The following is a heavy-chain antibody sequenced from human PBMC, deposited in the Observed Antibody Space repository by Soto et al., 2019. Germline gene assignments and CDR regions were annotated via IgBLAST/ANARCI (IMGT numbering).Heavy chain of an antibody. D-gene: IGHD3-3*01. CDR1: GFTFSSYA. V-gene: IGHV3-23*01. J-gene: IGHJ5*02. CDR3: AKTGYYDFWSGYYNNWFDP. CDR2: ISGSGGST. Sequence: AGGSLRLSCAASGFTFSSYAMSWVRQAPGKGLEWVSAISGSGGSTYYADSVKGRFTISRDNSKNTLYLQMNSLRAEDTAVYYCAKTGYYDFWSGYYNNWFDPWGQGTLVTVSS.